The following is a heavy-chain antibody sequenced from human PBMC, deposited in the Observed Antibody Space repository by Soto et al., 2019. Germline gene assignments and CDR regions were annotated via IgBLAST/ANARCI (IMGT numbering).Heavy chain of an antibody. CDR2: IHYSGYS. CDR1: GGSVSHLNYY. Sequence: SETLSLTCSVSGGSVSHLNYYWSWIRQPPGKGLEWIGYIHYSGYSNYNPSLESRVTISVETSKNQFSLNLSSVTAADAALYICARSRVGMAVWGQGTTVTGS. CDR3: ARSRVGMAV. J-gene: IGHJ6*02. V-gene: IGHV4-61*01.